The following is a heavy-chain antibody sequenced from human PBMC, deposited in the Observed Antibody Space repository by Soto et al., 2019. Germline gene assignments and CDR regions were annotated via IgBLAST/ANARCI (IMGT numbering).Heavy chain of an antibody. J-gene: IGHJ5*02. CDR1: GVTFRRFT. V-gene: IGHV3-21*01. CDR2: ISSNSAYI. Sequence: WGSLILSCATSGVTFRRFTMNWVRQAPGKGLEWVSTISSNSAYIYYTDALRGRFTISRDNAKNSLHLQMNSLRAEDTAVYYCTRDASRDSSARGWFDPWGPGTLVTVSS. D-gene: IGHD6-13*01. CDR3: TRDASRDSSARGWFDP.